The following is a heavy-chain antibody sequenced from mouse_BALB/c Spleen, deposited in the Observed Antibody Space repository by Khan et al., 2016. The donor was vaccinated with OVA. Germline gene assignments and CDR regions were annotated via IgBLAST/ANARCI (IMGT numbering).Heavy chain of an antibody. D-gene: IGHD2-14*01. CDR2: INSNGGTS. CDR3: ARVYYRYDECYWYFDV. CDR1: GFTFSGYG. Sequence: EVELVESGGGLVQPGGSLKLSCAASGFTFSGYGMSWVRQTPDKRLELVATINSNGGTSYYPDSVKGRFTISRDNAKNTLHLQLSSLTSEDTAVYYCARVYYRYDECYWYFDVWGAGTTVTVSS. J-gene: IGHJ1*01. V-gene: IGHV5-6-3*01.